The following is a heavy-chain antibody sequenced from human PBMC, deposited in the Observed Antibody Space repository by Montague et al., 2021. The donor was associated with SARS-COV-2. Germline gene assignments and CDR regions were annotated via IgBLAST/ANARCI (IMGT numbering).Heavy chain of an antibody. CDR2: ISSTGGST. CDR3: AKGFPYYFASGGYPNYFDP. CDR1: GFTFSSYA. J-gene: IGHJ5*02. Sequence: SLRLSCAASGFTFSSYAMIWVRQAPGKGLEWVSTISSTGGSTYYADSVKGRFIISRDNSRNTVYMQMNNLRAEDTAVYYCAKGFPYYFASGGYPNYFDPWGQGTLVSVSS. D-gene: IGHD3-10*01. V-gene: IGHV3-23*01.